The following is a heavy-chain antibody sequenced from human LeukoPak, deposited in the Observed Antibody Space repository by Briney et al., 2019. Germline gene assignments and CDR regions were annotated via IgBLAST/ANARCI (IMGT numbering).Heavy chain of an antibody. D-gene: IGHD6-19*01. Sequence: GGSLRLSCAASGFTFSSYGMHWVRQAPGKGLEWVAVISYDGSNKYYADSVKGRFTISRDNSKNTLYLQMNSLRAEDTAVYYCAKDGSGWYEEVSISPDYWGQGTLVTVSS. CDR2: ISYDGSNK. CDR1: GFTFSSYG. V-gene: IGHV3-30*18. J-gene: IGHJ4*02. CDR3: AKDGSGWYEEVSISPDY.